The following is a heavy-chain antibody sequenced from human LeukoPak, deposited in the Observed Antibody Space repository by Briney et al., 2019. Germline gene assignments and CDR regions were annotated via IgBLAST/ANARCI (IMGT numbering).Heavy chain of an antibody. CDR3: ARIPGYSYGWGNYYYYYMDV. CDR2: IYYSGST. J-gene: IGHJ6*03. CDR1: GGSISGSSYY. D-gene: IGHD5-18*01. V-gene: IGHV4-39*07. Sequence: PSETLSLTCTVSGGSISGSSYYWGWIRQPPGKGLEWIGSIYYSGSTNYNPSLKSRVTISVDTSKNQFSLKLSSVTAADTAVYYCARIPGYSYGWGNYYYYYMDVWGKGTTVTVSS.